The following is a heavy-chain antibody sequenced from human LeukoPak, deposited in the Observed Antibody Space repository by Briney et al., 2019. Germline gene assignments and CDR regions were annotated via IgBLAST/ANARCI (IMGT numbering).Heavy chain of an antibody. CDR3: CGSGWFAGPFGY. CDR1: GGSITKNGYY. D-gene: IGHD6-19*01. V-gene: IGHV4-39*07. Sequence: PSETLSLTCSVSGGSITKNGYYWGWVRQSPETGLEWIGSMHYSGSTYYNPSLNSRVTISVDTSKNQFSLKLTSVTAADTAVYYCCGSGWFAGPFGYWGQGALVTVSS. CDR2: MHYSGST. J-gene: IGHJ4*02.